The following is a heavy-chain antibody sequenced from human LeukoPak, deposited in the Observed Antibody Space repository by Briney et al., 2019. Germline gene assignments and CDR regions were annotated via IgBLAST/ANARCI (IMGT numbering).Heavy chain of an antibody. V-gene: IGHV3-53*01. CDR2: IYSGGSR. D-gene: IGHD3-22*01. Sequence: GGSLRLSCAASGFTVSSNYMSWVRQAPGKGLEWVSVIYSGGSRYYADSVKDRFTISRDNSKNTLYLQMNSLRAEDTAVYYCAKGSTMIVVVITFAYYFDYWGQGTLVTVSS. CDR1: GFTVSSNY. J-gene: IGHJ4*02. CDR3: AKGSTMIVVVITFAYYFDY.